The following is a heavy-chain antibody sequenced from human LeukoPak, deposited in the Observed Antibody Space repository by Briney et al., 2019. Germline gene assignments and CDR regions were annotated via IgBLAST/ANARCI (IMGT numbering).Heavy chain of an antibody. D-gene: IGHD2-2*01. CDR1: GGSISSYY. V-gene: IGHV4-4*07. J-gene: IGHJ6*04. CDR3: AGDGRGTSLVDSMDV. CDR2: MYVSGST. Sequence: PSETLSLTCTVSGGSISSYYWSWIRQPAGKGLEWIGRMYVSGSTNYNPSLKSRVTMSVDTSKNQFSLKLSSVTAADTAVYYCAGDGRGTSLVDSMDVWGKGTTVTVSS.